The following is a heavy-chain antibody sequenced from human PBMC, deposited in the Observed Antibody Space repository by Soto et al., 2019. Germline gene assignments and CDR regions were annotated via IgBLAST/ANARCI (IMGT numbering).Heavy chain of an antibody. V-gene: IGHV3-48*02. D-gene: IGHD6-6*01. CDR3: ARGRPVYSSSKYFQH. J-gene: IGHJ1*01. CDR1: GFTFNSYS. CDR2: ISSSSSTI. Sequence: HPGGSLRLSCAASGFTFNSYSMNWVRQAPGKGLEWVSYISSSSSTIYYADSVKGRFTISRDNAKNSLYLQMNSLRDEDTAVYYCARGRPVYSSSKYFQHWGQGTLVTVSS.